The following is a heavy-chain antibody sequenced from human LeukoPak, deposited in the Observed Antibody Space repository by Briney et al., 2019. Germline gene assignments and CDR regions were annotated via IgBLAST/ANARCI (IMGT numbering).Heavy chain of an antibody. CDR2: ISASGGST. V-gene: IGHV3-23*01. CDR3: AKGYCSSTSCLYYYYYYMDV. D-gene: IGHD2-2*01. J-gene: IGHJ6*03. CDR1: GFSFSNYA. Sequence: GGSLRLSCAASGFSFSNYAMSWVRQAPGKGLEWVSAISASGGSTFYADSVKGRFTISRDDSKNTLYLQMNSLRAEDTAVYYCAKGYCSSTSCLYYYYYYMDVWGKGTTVTVSS.